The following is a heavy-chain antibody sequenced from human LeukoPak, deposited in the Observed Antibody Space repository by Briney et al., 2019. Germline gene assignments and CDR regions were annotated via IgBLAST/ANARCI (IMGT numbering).Heavy chain of an antibody. V-gene: IGHV4-4*07. J-gene: IGHJ4*02. CDR3: ARENSGSYREFDY. Sequence: SETLSLTCTVSGGSISSYYWSWIRQPAGKGLEWIGRIYTSGSTNYNASLKSRVSMSVNTSNNQFSLKLSSMTAADTAVFYGARENSGSYREFDYWGQGTLVTVSS. CDR2: IYTSGST. CDR1: GGSISSYY. D-gene: IGHD1-26*01.